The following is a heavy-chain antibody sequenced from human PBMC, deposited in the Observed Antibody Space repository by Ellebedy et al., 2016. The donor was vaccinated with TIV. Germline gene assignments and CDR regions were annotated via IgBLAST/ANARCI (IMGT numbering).Heavy chain of an antibody. CDR1: GASFSHYY. CDR2: INHSGTT. D-gene: IGHD1-26*01. V-gene: IGHV4-34*01. Sequence: SETLSLXCAVSGASFSHYYWSWIRLPPGKGLEWIGEINHSGTTYVNPSLRSRVTMSVDTSNNQFSLKLNSVTAADTAVYFCARGRGGSYSIPFDYWGQGTLVTVSS. J-gene: IGHJ4*02. CDR3: ARGRGGSYSIPFDY.